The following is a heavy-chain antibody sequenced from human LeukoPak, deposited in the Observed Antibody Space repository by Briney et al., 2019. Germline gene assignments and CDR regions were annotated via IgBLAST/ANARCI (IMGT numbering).Heavy chain of an antibody. Sequence: SEPLSLTCTVSGGSISSYYWSWIRQPAGNGLEWIGRIYTSGSTNYNPSLKSRVTMSVDTSKNQFSLKLSSVTAADTAVYYCARAPKYSSGSAFDIWGQGTMVTVSS. D-gene: IGHD6-19*01. V-gene: IGHV4-4*07. CDR2: IYTSGST. CDR1: GGSISSYY. CDR3: ARAPKYSSGSAFDI. J-gene: IGHJ3*02.